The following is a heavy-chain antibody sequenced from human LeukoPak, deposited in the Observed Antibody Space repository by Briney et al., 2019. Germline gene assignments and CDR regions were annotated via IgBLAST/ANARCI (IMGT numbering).Heavy chain of an antibody. CDR2: IYYSGST. CDR3: ARGEARGTYYYYYMDV. CDR1: GGSISSGGYY. V-gene: IGHV4-31*03. Sequence: SETLSLTRTVSGGSISSGGYYWSWIRQHPGKGLEWIGYIYYSGSTYYNPSLKSRVTISVDTSKNQFSLKLSSVTAADTAVYYCARGEARGTYYYYYMDVWGKGTTVTVSS. D-gene: IGHD5-12*01. J-gene: IGHJ6*03.